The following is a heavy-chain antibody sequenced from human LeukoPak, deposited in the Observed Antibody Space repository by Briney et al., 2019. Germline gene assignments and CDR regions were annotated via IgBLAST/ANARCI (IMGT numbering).Heavy chain of an antibody. Sequence: GGSLRLSCAASGFTFSSYAMHWVRQAPGKGLEWVAVISYDGSNKYYADSVKGRFTISRDNSKNTLYLQMNSLRAEDTAVYYCARTQGDSRPYYGMDVWGQGTTVTVSS. CDR3: ARTQGDSRPYYGMDV. CDR1: GFTFSSYA. D-gene: IGHD3-22*01. J-gene: IGHJ6*02. CDR2: ISYDGSNK. V-gene: IGHV3-30-3*01.